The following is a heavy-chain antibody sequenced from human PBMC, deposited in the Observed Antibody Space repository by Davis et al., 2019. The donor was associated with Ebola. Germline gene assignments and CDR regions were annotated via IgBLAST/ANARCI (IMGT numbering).Heavy chain of an antibody. Sequence: SETLSLTCTVSGGSISSYYWSWIRQPPGTGLERIGYIYYSGSTNYNPSLKSRVTISVDTSKNQFSLKLSSVTAADTAVYYCARHARVSGSRYYYGMDVWGQGTTVTVSS. V-gene: IGHV4-59*08. CDR2: IYYSGST. J-gene: IGHJ6*02. CDR1: GGSISSYY. CDR3: ARHARVSGSRYYYGMDV. D-gene: IGHD1-26*01.